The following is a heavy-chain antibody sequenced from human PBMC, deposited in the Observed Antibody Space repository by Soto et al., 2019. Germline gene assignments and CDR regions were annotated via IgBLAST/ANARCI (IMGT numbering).Heavy chain of an antibody. CDR3: ARVDSSGWWDLDY. D-gene: IGHD6-19*01. CDR2: ISASSGNT. J-gene: IGHJ4*02. V-gene: IGHV1-18*01. Sequence: QVQLVQSAAEVKKPGASVKVSCKASGYTFSTYGITWVRQAPGQGLEWMGWISASSGNTDYAQKLQGRVTMTTDTSTSTAYMELRSLRSDDTAVYYCARVDSSGWWDLDYWGQGTLVTVS. CDR1: GYTFSTYG.